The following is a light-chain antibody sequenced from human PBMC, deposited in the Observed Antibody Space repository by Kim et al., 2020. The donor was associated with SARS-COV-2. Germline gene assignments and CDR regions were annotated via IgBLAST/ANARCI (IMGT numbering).Light chain of an antibody. CDR3: SSYTSSSTSV. J-gene: IGLJ7*02. Sequence: QSALTQPASVSGSPGQSITISCTGTSSDVGGYNYVSWYQQHPGKAPKLMIYDVSKRPSGVSNRFSGSKSGNTASLTISGLQAEDEADYYCSSYTSSSTSVFGGGTQLTAF. V-gene: IGLV2-14*01. CDR2: DVS. CDR1: SSDVGGYNY.